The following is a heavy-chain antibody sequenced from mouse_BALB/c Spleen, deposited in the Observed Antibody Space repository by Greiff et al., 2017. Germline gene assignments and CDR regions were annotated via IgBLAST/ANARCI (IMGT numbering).Heavy chain of an antibody. CDR3: AREADGYLLYWYFDV. CDR1: GYSITSDYA. Sequence: DVKLQESGPGLVKPSQSLSLTCTVTGYSITSDYAWNWIRQFPGNKLEWMGYISYSGSTSYNPSLKSRISITRDTSKNQFFLQLNSVTTEDTATYYCAREADGYLLYWYFDVWGAGTTVTVSS. D-gene: IGHD2-3*01. V-gene: IGHV3-2*02. CDR2: ISYSGST. J-gene: IGHJ1*01.